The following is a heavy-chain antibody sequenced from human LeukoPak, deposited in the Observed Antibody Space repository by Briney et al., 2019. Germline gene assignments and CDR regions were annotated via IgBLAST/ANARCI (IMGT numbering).Heavy chain of an antibody. J-gene: IGHJ4*02. V-gene: IGHV4-39*01. Sequence: SETLSLTCTVSGGSISSSSYYWGWIRQPPGKGLEWIGSIYYSGSTYYNPSLKSRVTISVDTSKNQFSLKLSSVTAADTAVYYCARPYSSGWYYFGYWRQGTLVTVSS. CDR3: ARPYSSGWYYFGY. CDR2: IYYSGST. D-gene: IGHD6-19*01. CDR1: GGSISSSSYY.